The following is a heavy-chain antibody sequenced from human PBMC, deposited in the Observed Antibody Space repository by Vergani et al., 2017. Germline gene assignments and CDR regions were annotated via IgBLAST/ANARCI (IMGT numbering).Heavy chain of an antibody. Sequence: EVQLLESGGGLVQPGGSLRLSCAASGFTFSSYAMSWVRQAPGKGLEWVSAISGSGGSTYYADSVKGRFTISRDNSKNTLYLQMNSLRAEDTAVYYCAKDKESSSWYGDYFDYWGQGTTVTVSS. J-gene: IGHJ4*03. CDR3: AKDKESSSWYGDYFDY. CDR2: ISGSGGST. V-gene: IGHV3-23*01. D-gene: IGHD6-13*01. CDR1: GFTFSSYA.